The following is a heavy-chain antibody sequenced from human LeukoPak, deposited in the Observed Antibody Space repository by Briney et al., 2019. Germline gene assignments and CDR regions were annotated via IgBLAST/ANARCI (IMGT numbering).Heavy chain of an antibody. CDR2: ISWNSGSI. CDR1: GFAFDDYA. D-gene: IGHD5-12*01. J-gene: IGHJ5*02. CDR3: AKASIVATIIDNWFDP. V-gene: IGHV3-9*01. Sequence: SLRLSCAASGFAFDDYAMQWVRQAPGEGLEWGSGISWNSGSIGYADSVKGRVTISRDNAKNSLYLQMNSLRAEDTALYYCAKASIVATIIDNWFDPWGQGTLVTVSS.